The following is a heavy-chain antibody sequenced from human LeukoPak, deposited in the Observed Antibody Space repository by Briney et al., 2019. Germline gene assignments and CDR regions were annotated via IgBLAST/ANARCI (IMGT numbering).Heavy chain of an antibody. V-gene: IGHV1-69*01. CDR3: ARDIVVVPAAIWNYYYGMDV. CDR1: GGTFSSYA. Sequence: GSSVKVSCRASGGTFSSYAISWVRQAPGQGLEWMGGIIPIFGTANYAQKFQGRVTITADESTSTAYMELSSLRSEDTAVYYCARDIVVVPAAIWNYYYGMDVWGQGTTVTVSS. D-gene: IGHD2-2*02. CDR2: IIPIFGTA. J-gene: IGHJ6*02.